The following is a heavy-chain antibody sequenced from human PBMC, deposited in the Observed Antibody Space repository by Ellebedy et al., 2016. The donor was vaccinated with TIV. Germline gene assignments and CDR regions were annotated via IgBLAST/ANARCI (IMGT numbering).Heavy chain of an antibody. Sequence: SETLSLTCAVYGGSFSGYYWSWIRQPPGKGLEWIGEINHSGSTNYNPSLKSRVTISVDTSKNQFSLKLSSVTAADTAVYYCARGRRVLGRCMDVWGQGTTVTVSS. D-gene: IGHD2-8*02. CDR1: GGSFSGYY. J-gene: IGHJ6*02. CDR2: INHSGST. V-gene: IGHV4-34*01. CDR3: ARGRRVLGRCMDV.